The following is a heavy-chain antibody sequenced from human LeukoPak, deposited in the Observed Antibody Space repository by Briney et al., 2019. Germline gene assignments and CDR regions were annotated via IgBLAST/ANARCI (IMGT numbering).Heavy chain of an antibody. D-gene: IGHD5-18*01. J-gene: IGHJ4*02. CDR3: ARARPISGYSYGYGRPVDDFDY. CDR1: GFTFSSYS. CDR2: VSSSGIYI. V-gene: IGHV3-21*01. Sequence: PGGSLRLSCAASGFTFSSYSMNWVRQAPGKGLEWVSSVSSSGIYIYYADSVKGRFTISRDNAKNSLYLQMNSLRAEDTAVYYCARARPISGYSYGYGRPVDDFDYWGQGTLVTVSS.